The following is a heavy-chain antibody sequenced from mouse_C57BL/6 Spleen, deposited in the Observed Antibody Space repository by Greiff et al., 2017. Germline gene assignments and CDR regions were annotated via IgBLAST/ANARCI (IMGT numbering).Heavy chain of an antibody. CDR1: GYAFSSSW. CDR3: ARGATTGAMDY. Sequence: VQLQESGPELVKPGASVKISCKASGYAFSSSWMNWVKQRPGKGPEWIGRIYPGDGDTNYNGKFKGKATLTADKSSSTAYMQLSSLTSEDSAVYFCARGATTGAMDYWGQGTSVTVSS. D-gene: IGHD3-1*01. CDR2: IYPGDGDT. V-gene: IGHV1-82*01. J-gene: IGHJ4*01.